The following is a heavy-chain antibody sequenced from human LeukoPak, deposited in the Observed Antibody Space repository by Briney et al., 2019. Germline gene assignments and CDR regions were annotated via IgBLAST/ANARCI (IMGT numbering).Heavy chain of an antibody. CDR1: GGSISSYY. V-gene: IGHV4-59*01. J-gene: IGHJ4*02. CDR2: IYYSGST. D-gene: IGHD6-13*01. CDR3: ARSRSYFDY. Sequence: SETLSLTCTVSGGSISSYYWSWIRQPPGKGLEWIGYIYYSGSTNYNPSLKSRVTISVDTSKNQFSLRLSSVTAADTALYYCARSRSYFDYWGQGTLVTVSS.